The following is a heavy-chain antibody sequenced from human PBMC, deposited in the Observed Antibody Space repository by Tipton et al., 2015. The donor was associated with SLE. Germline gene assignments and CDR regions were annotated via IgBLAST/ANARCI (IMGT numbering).Heavy chain of an antibody. J-gene: IGHJ3*02. V-gene: IGHV4-59*01. CDR3: ARGGRIAIFGVATDGPFDM. D-gene: IGHD3-3*01. CDR2: IYYSGST. Sequence: TLSLTCAVYGGSFSGYYWGWIRQPPGKGLEWIGYIYYSGSTNYNPSLKSRVTISADTSKNQFSLRLSPVTAADTAVYYCARGGRIAIFGVATDGPFDMWGQGTMVTVSS. CDR1: GGSFSGYY.